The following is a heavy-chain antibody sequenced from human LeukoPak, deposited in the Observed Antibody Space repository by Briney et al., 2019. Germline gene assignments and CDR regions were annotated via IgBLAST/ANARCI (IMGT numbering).Heavy chain of an antibody. D-gene: IGHD5-18*01. V-gene: IGHV1-69*04. CDR2: IIPILGIA. Sequence: SVKVSCKASGGTFSSYAISWVRQAPGQGLEWMGRIIPILGIANYAQKFQGRVTITADKSTSTAYMELSSLRSEDTAVYYCARDHPSSYGDYWGQGTLVTVSS. CDR1: GGTFSSYA. J-gene: IGHJ4*02. CDR3: ARDHPSSYGDY.